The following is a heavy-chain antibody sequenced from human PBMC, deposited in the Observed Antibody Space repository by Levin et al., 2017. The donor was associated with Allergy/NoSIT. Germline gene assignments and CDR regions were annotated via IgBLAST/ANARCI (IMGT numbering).Heavy chain of an antibody. CDR1: GFTFSSYA. CDR2: ISYDGSNK. V-gene: IGHV3-30*04. CDR3: ARDNYGSGRTTTDYYYDGMDV. J-gene: IGHJ6*02. Sequence: GGSLRLSCAASGFTFSSYAMHWVRQAPGKGLEWVAVISYDGSNKYYADSVKGRFTISRDNSKNTLYLQMNSLRAEDTAVYYCARDNYGSGRTTTDYYYDGMDVWGQGTTVTVSS. D-gene: IGHD3-10*01.